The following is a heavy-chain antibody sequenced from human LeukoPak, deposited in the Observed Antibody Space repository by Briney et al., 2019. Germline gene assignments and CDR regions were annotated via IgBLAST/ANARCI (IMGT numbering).Heavy chain of an antibody. CDR2: INPSAGST. CDR3: ARASVENTLRIDDY. CDR1: GYTFTSYY. V-gene: IGHV1-46*01. J-gene: IGHJ4*02. D-gene: IGHD2-15*01. Sequence: ASVKVSCKASGYTFTSYYIHWVRQAPGQGLEWLGVINPSAGSTSYAQKFQGRVIMTRDTSTSTVYMDLSRLKSDDTAVYYCARASVENTLRIDDYWGQGTLVTVSS.